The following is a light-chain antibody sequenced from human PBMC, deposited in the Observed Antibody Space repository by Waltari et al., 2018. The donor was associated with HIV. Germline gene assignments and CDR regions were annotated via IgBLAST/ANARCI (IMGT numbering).Light chain of an antibody. CDR3: QQSYSTPLT. CDR1: QTISSY. CDR2: AAS. Sequence: DIQLTQSPPSLSASVGDRVTITCRASQTISSYLSWYHQKPGKAPKLLIYAASSLQSGVPSGFSGSGSGTDITLTISNLQPEDSATYYCQQSYSTPLTFGGGTKVEIK. V-gene: IGKV1-39*01. J-gene: IGKJ4*01.